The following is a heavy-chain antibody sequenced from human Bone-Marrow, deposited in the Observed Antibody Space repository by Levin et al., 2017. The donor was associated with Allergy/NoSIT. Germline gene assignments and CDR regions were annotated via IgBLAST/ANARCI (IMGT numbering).Heavy chain of an antibody. Sequence: GESLKISCAASGFTFSSSAMTWVRQAPGKGLEWVSSISAGDASTYYTDSVKGRLTVSRDNSKNTLYLQMNSLRVEDTALYYCASHHCTSATCSALLFDSWGQGTLVTVSS. CDR1: GFTFSSSA. J-gene: IGHJ4*02. V-gene: IGHV3-23*01. CDR3: ASHHCTSATCSALLFDS. CDR2: ISAGDAST. D-gene: IGHD2-2*01.